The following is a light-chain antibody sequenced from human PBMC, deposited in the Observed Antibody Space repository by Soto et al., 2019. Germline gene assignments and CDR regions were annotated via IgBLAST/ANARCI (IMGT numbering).Light chain of an antibody. CDR1: QSVSNN. Sequence: EIVMTQSPATLSVSPGGGAALSCRASQSVSNNLAWYQQKPGQAPRLLISGASTRATGVPARFSGSGSGTEFTLTISSLQSEAFAVYYCQQYNNWPSTFGQGTRLEIK. CDR3: QQYNNWPST. V-gene: IGKV3-15*01. CDR2: GAS. J-gene: IGKJ5*01.